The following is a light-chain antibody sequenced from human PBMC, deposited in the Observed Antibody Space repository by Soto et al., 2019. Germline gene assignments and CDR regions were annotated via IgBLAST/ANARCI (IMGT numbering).Light chain of an antibody. CDR3: IQGTHGPST. J-gene: IGKJ5*01. CDR1: QSLVYSDGNTY. V-gene: IGKV2-30*01. CDR2: KXS. Sequence: AVMTRSPRSLHVTLGQPSXISCRSSQSLVYSDGNTYLXXFQQRXGXSPRXXXYKXSNRECGVPARFSGSGSGTDFALKISRVEAEDVGSYYCIQGTHGPSTFGEGTRLEIK.